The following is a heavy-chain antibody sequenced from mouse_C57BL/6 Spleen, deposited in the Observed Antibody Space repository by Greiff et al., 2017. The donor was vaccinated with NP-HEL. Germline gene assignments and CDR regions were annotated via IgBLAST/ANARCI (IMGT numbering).Heavy chain of an antibody. CDR2: ISDGGSYT. V-gene: IGHV5-4*01. J-gene: IGHJ4*01. CDR3: ARDLPNAMDY. CDR1: GFTFSSYA. Sequence: DVHLVESGGGLVKPGGSLKLSCAASGFTFSSYAMSWVRQTPEKRLEWVATISDGGSYTYYPDNVKGRFTISRDNAKNNLYLQMSHLKSEDTAMYYCARDLPNAMDYWGQGTSVTVSS. D-gene: IGHD2-1*01.